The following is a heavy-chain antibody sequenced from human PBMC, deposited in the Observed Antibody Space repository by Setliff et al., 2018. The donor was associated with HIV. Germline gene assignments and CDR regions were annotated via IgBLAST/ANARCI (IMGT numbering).Heavy chain of an antibody. CDR2: IYYSGST. CDR1: GGSISSYC. CDR3: ARIFGDQGYYYGMDV. D-gene: IGHD3-3*01. J-gene: IGHJ6*02. V-gene: IGHV4-59*01. Sequence: SETLSLTCTVSGGSISSYCWIWIRQPPGKGLEWIGYIYYSGSTNYNPSLKSRVTISVDTSKNQFSLKLSSVIAADTAAYYCARIFGDQGYYYGMDVWGQGTTVTVSS.